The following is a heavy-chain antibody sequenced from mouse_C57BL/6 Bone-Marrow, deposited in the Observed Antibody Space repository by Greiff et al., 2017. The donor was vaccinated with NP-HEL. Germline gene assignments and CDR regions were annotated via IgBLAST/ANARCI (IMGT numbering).Heavy chain of an antibody. CDR2: INPNNGGT. CDR1: GYTFTDYN. J-gene: IGHJ1*03. V-gene: IGHV1-18*01. D-gene: IGHD2-2*01. CDR3: ARRGIYYGYSYWYFDV. Sequence: VQLQQSGPELVKPGASVKIPCKASGYTFTDYNMDWVKQSHGKSLEWIGDINPNNGGTIYNQKFKGKATLTVDKSSSTAYMELRSLTSEDTAVYYCARRGIYYGYSYWYFDVWGTGTTVTVSS.